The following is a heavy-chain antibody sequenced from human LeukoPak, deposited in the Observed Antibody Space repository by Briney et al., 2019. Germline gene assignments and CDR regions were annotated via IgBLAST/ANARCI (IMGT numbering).Heavy chain of an antibody. D-gene: IGHD3-9*01. J-gene: IGHJ4*02. CDR2: ISYSGIT. CDR3: ARHLSGYHSGFDY. V-gene: IGHV4-39*01. CDR1: GGSISSSYYY. Sequence: SETLSLTCTVSGGSISSSYYYWGWIRQPPGKGLEWIGSISYSGITYPNPSLKSRVTISVDTSKNQFSLRLISVTASDTAVYYCARHLSGYHSGFDYWGQGTLVTVSS.